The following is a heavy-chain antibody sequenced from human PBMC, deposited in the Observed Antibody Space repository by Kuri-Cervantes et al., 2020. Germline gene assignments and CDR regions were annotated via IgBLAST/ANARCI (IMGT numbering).Heavy chain of an antibody. CDR1: GFTFSSYA. Sequence: ETLSLTCAASGFTFSSYAMHWVRQAPGKGLEWVSYISSSGSTIYYADSVKGRFTISRDNAKNSLYLQMNSLRAEDTAVYYCARGGWDSSGYWGYWGQGTLVTVSS. CDR2: ISSSGSTI. CDR3: ARGGWDSSGYWGY. D-gene: IGHD3-22*01. V-gene: IGHV3-48*04. J-gene: IGHJ4*02.